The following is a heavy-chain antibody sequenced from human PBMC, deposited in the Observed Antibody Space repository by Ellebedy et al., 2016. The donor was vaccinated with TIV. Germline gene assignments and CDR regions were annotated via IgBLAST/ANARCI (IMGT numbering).Heavy chain of an antibody. D-gene: IGHD2-2*02. CDR2: FDPEAGET. Sequence: AASVKVSCKVSGYTFTELSMHWVRQAPGKGLEWLGGFDPEAGETIYAQKFQGRVTMTEDKSTDTAYMELSSLRSEDTAVYYCATVEVPADIHFDYWGQGTLVTVSS. CDR3: ATVEVPADIHFDY. CDR1: GYTFTELS. J-gene: IGHJ4*02. V-gene: IGHV1-24*01.